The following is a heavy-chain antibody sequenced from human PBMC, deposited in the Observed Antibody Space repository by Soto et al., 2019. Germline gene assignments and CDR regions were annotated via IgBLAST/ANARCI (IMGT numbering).Heavy chain of an antibody. V-gene: IGHV4-59*11. D-gene: IGHD5-12*01. CDR1: GASINNHY. J-gene: IGHJ4*01. Sequence: SETLSLTCTVSGASINNHYWNWIRQPPGMGLEWIGYIHHSGSTKYNSSLNSRVTISIDTSKTQFSLKLSSVTAADTAVYYCARVVNSGRQYYFDSWGQGTLVT. CDR2: IHHSGST. CDR3: ARVVNSGRQYYFDS.